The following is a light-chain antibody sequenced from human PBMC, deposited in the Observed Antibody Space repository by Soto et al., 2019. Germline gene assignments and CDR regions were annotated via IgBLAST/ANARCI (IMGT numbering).Light chain of an antibody. V-gene: IGKV1-5*03. J-gene: IGKJ3*01. CDR2: KAS. Sequence: DIQMTQSPSTLSASVGDRVTITCRASQSISSWLAWYQQKPGKASKILIYKASSLETGVPSRFSGSGSGTELTLTISSLQPDDFATYYCQQYNSYPFPFGPGTKVDI. CDR1: QSISSW. CDR3: QQYNSYPFP.